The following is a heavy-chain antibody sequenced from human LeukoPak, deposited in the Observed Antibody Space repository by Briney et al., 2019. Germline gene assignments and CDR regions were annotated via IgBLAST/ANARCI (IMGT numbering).Heavy chain of an antibody. J-gene: IGHJ4*02. CDR2: IHYSGTT. CDR3: AREEVSRYFDY. D-gene: IGHD1-14*01. V-gene: IGHV4-59*12. Sequence: PSETLSLTCTVSGGSISSYYWSWIRQPPGKGLEWIGFIHYSGTTNYNRSLKSRVTISVDTSKSQFTLGLSSVTAADTAVYYCAREEVSRYFDYWGQGTLVTVSS. CDR1: GGSISSYY.